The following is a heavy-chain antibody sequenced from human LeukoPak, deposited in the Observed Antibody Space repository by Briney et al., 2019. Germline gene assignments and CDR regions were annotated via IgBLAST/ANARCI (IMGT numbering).Heavy chain of an antibody. Sequence: ASVKVSCKTSGCTFTSYHMHWVRQAPGQGLEWVAIIKSTGDTTVYAQKFQGRVTVTRDTSTSTVYMDLSSLRSEDTAVYYCVREDAHTYYFDFWGPGTLVTVSS. CDR2: IKSTGDTT. CDR3: VREDAHTYYFDF. CDR1: GCTFTSYH. V-gene: IGHV1-46*01. J-gene: IGHJ4*02. D-gene: IGHD2-2*01.